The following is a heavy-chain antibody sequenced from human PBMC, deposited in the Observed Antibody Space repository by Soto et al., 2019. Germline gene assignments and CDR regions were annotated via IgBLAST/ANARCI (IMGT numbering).Heavy chain of an antibody. V-gene: IGHV1-2*04. CDR2: INPKSGDT. CDR3: ARAPPVYTSGWFWWFDP. CDR1: GYTFTDYY. D-gene: IGHD6-19*01. J-gene: IGHJ5*02. Sequence: QVQLVQSGAEVKKPGASVRVSCKASGYTFTDYYIHWVRQAPGQGLEWMGWINPKSGDTTYAQKFQAWVTMTRDTSITTAYLELGSLGPDDTAMFYCARAPPVYTSGWFWWFDPWGQGSLVTVSS.